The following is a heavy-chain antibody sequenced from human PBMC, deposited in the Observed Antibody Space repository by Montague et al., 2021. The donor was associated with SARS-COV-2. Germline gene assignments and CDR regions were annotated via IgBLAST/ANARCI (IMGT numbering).Heavy chain of an antibody. Sequence: SETLSLTCAVYGGSFSGYYWTWIRQSPGKGLEWIAEINHSGTTNYNFNPSLRSRVTISVYTSKIQFSLKLSSVTAADTGVYYCARWDPQTLTLIGLRGKSASDYWVQGTLVTVSS. CDR3: ARWDPQTLTLIGLRGKSASDY. CDR2: INHSGTT. J-gene: IGHJ4*02. D-gene: IGHD4-23*01. CDR1: GGSFSGYY. V-gene: IGHV4-34*01.